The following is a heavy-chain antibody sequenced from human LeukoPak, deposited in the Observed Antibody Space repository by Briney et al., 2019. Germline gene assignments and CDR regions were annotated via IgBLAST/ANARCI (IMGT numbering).Heavy chain of an antibody. J-gene: IGHJ3*02. V-gene: IGHV4-59*01. CDR3: ARDLGHCSTTSCAMAFDI. CDR2: IYYTGST. Sequence: PSETLSLTCTVSGGSISSYYWSWIRQPPGKGLEWIGYIYYTGSTNYNPSLKSRVTISVDTSKKQFSLKLSSVTAADTAVYYCARDLGHCSTTSCAMAFDIWGQGTMVTVSS. CDR1: GGSISSYY. D-gene: IGHD2-2*01.